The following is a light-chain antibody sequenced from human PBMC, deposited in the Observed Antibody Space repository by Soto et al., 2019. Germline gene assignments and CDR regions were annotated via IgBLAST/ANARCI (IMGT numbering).Light chain of an antibody. CDR1: QSVSTN. J-gene: IGKJ1*01. V-gene: IGKV3-15*01. Sequence: EIVMTQSPATLSVSPGESATLSCRASQSVSTNLAWYRQKPGQAPRLLIYGASTRATGIPGRISGSGSGTEFTLTISSLQSEDFAVYYCQQYDSWPPWMFGQGTKVEVK. CDR2: GAS. CDR3: QQYDSWPPWM.